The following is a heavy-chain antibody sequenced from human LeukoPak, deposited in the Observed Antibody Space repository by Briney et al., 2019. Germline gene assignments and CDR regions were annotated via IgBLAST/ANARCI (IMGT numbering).Heavy chain of an antibody. CDR3: ARTSSTVFGFDI. Sequence: PGGSLRLSCAASGFTFSSYAMHWVRQAPGKGLEWVAVISYYGSNKDYADSVKGRFSISRDNSNNTLYLEMNSLGAEDTAVYHCARTSSTVFGFDIWGQGTMVTVSP. CDR2: ISYYGSNK. D-gene: IGHD3-3*01. CDR1: GFTFSSYA. J-gene: IGHJ3*02. V-gene: IGHV3-30*04.